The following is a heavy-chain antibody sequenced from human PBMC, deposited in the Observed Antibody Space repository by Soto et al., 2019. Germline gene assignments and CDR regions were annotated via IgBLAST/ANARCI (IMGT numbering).Heavy chain of an antibody. CDR2: TSYDGTNN. CDR1: GFTFRSYV. V-gene: IGHV3-30*19. D-gene: IGHD3-16*01. J-gene: IGHJ4*02. CDR3: ARWGTTGGLDV. Sequence: QVQLVESGGGVVQPGTSLRLSCVGSGFTFRSYVIHWVRQAPGKGLEWVALTSYDGTNNYYGDSVKGRFTISRDNSKITVDLQMDSLRLEDTSLYCSARWGTTGGLDVWGPGPLVYVSS.